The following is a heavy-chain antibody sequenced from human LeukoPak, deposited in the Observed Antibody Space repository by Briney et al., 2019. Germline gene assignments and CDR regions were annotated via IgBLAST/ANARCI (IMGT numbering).Heavy chain of an antibody. D-gene: IGHD6-13*01. CDR1: GGTFSSYA. Sequence: ASVKVSCKASGGTFSSYAISWVQQAPGQGLEWMGGIIPIFGPANFAQKFQGRVTITTDESTSTAYMALSSLRSEDTAVYYCSRGTAAAGTFWFDPWGQGTLVTVSS. V-gene: IGHV1-69*05. CDR2: IIPIFGPA. J-gene: IGHJ5*02. CDR3: SRGTAAAGTFWFDP.